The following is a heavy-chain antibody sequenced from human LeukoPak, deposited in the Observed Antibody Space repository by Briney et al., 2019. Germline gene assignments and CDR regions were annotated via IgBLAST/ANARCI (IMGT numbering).Heavy chain of an antibody. CDR1: GGSFSGYY. D-gene: IGHD2-2*01. J-gene: IGHJ4*02. Sequence: SETLSLTCAVYGGSFSGYYRSWIRQPPGKGLEWIGEINHSGSTNYNPSLKSRVTISVDTSKNQFSLKLSSVTAADTAVYYCAARRYCSSTSCDSKTHFDYWGQGTLVTVSS. CDR2: INHSGST. CDR3: AARRYCSSTSCDSKTHFDY. V-gene: IGHV4-34*01.